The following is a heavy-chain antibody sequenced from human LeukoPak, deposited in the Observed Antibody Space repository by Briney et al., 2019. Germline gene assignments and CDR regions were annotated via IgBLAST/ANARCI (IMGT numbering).Heavy chain of an antibody. Sequence: GRSLRLSRAASGFTFSSYAMHWVRQAPGKGLEWVAVISYDGSNKYYADSVKGRFTISRDNSKNTLYLQMNSLRAEDTAVYYCARDGWFGELGLWEFDYWGQGTLVTVSS. CDR1: GFTFSSYA. J-gene: IGHJ4*02. CDR2: ISYDGSNK. D-gene: IGHD3-10*01. CDR3: ARDGWFGELGLWEFDY. V-gene: IGHV3-30-3*01.